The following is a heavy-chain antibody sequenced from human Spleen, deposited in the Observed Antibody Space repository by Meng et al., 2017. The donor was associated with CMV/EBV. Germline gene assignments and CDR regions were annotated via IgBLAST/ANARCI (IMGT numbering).Heavy chain of an antibody. V-gene: IGHV5-51*01. CDR3: ARPPLSSDAFDI. J-gene: IGHJ3*02. CDR2: IYPGDSDT. CDR1: GYSFTSYW. Sequence: GGSLRLSCKGSGYSFTSYWIGWVRQMPGKGLEWMGIIYPGDSDTRYSPCFQGQVTISADKSISTAYLQWSSLKASDTAMYYCARPPLSSDAFDIWGQGTMVTVSS. D-gene: IGHD5/OR15-5a*01.